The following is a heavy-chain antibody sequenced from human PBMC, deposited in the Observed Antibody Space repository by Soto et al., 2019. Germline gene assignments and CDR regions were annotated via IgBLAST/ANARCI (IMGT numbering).Heavy chain of an antibody. CDR3: AHLHANSGYDWRYDP. Sequence: ESGPTLVNPTQTLTLTCTFSGFSFTTSGVAVGWIRQTPGGALEWLTLIYYNDDRRFSPSLKTRLTITGDTSKNQVVLSLTNVDPGDTATYFCAHLHANSGYDWRYDPWGQGTLVTVSS. CDR1: GFSFTTSGVA. D-gene: IGHD5-12*01. J-gene: IGHJ5*02. CDR2: IYYNDDR. V-gene: IGHV2-5*01.